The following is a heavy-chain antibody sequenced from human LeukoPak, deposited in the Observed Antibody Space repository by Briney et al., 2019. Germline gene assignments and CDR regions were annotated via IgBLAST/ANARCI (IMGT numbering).Heavy chain of an antibody. Sequence: SETLSLTCTVSGGSISSGAYYWGWIRQPPGKGLEWIGYIYYSGSTYYNPSLKSRVTISVDTSKNQFSLKLSSVTAADTAVYYCARDRSGYDLFDYWGQGTLLTVSS. CDR2: IYYSGST. D-gene: IGHD5-12*01. CDR1: GGSISSGAYY. CDR3: ARDRSGYDLFDY. J-gene: IGHJ4*02. V-gene: IGHV4-30-4*01.